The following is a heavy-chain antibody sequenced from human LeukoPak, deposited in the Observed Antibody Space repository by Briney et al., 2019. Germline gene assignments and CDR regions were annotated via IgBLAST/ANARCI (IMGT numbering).Heavy chain of an antibody. J-gene: IGHJ5*02. CDR2: IYTSGST. CDR1: GGSISSGSYY. CDR3: AREVDFGVVPNWFDP. D-gene: IGHD3-3*01. Sequence: SQTLSLTCTVSGGSISSGSYYWSWIRQPAGRGLEWIGRIYTSGSTNYNPSLKSRVTISVDTSKNQFSLKLSSVTDADTAVYYCAREVDFGVVPNWFDPWGQGTLVTVSS. V-gene: IGHV4-61*02.